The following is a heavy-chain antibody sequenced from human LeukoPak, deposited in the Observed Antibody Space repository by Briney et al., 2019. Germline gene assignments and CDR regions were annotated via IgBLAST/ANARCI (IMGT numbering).Heavy chain of an antibody. J-gene: IGHJ5*02. Sequence: GGSLRLSCAASGFTVSTNYMNWVRQAPGKGLEWVSVIYSGGTTYYADSVKGRFTISRDNSKNTVYLQMNSLRAEDTAVYYCARSYSGSLNWFDHWGQGTLVTVSS. D-gene: IGHD1-26*01. CDR1: GFTVSTNY. CDR3: ARSYSGSLNWFDH. CDR2: IYSGGTT. V-gene: IGHV3-53*01.